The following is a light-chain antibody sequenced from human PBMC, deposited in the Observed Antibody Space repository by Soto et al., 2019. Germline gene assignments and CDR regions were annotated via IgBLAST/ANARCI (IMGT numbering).Light chain of an antibody. Sequence: EIGRAQSPATLSVTPVERATGSCRSSQSVSSNLAWYQQKPGQAPRILLYGASTRATGIPARFSGSGSGTEFTLTISSLQSEDFAVYYCQQYPNWHPWPFGPGTKVDIK. V-gene: IGKV3-15*01. CDR1: QSVSSN. J-gene: IGKJ1*01. CDR3: QQYPNWHPWP. CDR2: GAS.